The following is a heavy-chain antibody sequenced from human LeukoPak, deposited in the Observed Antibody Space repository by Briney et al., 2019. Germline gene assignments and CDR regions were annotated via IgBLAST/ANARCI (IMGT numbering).Heavy chain of an antibody. Sequence: KISQTLSLTCAISGDSVSSNSAAWNWIRQSPSRGLEWLGRTYYRSKWYNDYAVSVKSRITINPDTSKNQFSLQLNSVTPEDTAVYYCARDEVQPTRYYYGMDVWGQGTTVTISS. J-gene: IGHJ6*02. D-gene: IGHD5-18*01. CDR1: GDSVSSNSAA. V-gene: IGHV6-1*01. CDR3: ARDEVQPTRYYYGMDV. CDR2: TYYRSKWYN.